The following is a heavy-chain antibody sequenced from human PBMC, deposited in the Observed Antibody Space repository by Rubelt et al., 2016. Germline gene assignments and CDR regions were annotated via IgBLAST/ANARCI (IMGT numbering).Heavy chain of an antibody. Sequence: QVQLVQSGAEVKKPGASVKVSCKASGYTFTSYAMHWVRQAPGQRLEWMGWINAGNVNTKYSQEVQGRVTNTRDTSASTAYMELSSLRSEDTAVYYCAGVIWGSGWSNNWFDPWGQGNLVTVSS. CDR2: INAGNVNT. V-gene: IGHV1-3*01. CDR3: AGVIWGSGWSNNWFDP. D-gene: IGHD6-19*01. CDR1: GYTFTSYA. J-gene: IGHJ5*02.